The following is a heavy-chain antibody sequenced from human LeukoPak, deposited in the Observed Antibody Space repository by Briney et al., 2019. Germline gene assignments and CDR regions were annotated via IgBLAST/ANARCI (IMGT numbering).Heavy chain of an antibody. CDR3: ARGGLRVMVYRLYYMDV. CDR1: GYTFIDKF. V-gene: IGHV1-2*02. D-gene: IGHD2-8*01. CDR2: INPYSGDT. Sequence: ASVKVSCKASGYTFIDKFIHWVRQAPGQGLEWMGWINPYSGDTNYAQKFQGRVTMTRDTSISTAYMELTWLRSDDTAVYYCARGGLRVMVYRLYYMDVWGKGTTVTVSS. J-gene: IGHJ6*03.